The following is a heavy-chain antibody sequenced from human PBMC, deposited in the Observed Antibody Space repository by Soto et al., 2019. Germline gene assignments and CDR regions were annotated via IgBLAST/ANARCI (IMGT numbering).Heavy chain of an antibody. V-gene: IGHV1-69*04. J-gene: IGHJ4*02. CDR3: ARDGLGTTRRYFAH. Sequence: ASVKVSCKASGGTFTSYAFNWVRQAPGRGLEWMGRVIPVLGVADYAQNFQDRVTITADKSTSTVYMELSSLRSEDTALYYCARDGLGTTRRYFAHWCQGTRVNVS. CDR2: VIPVLGVA. D-gene: IGHD6-19*01. CDR1: GGTFTSYA.